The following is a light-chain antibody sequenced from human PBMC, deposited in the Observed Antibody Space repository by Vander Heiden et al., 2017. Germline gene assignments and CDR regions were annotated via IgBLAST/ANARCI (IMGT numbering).Light chain of an antibody. J-gene: IGKJ2*01. V-gene: IGKV1-39*01. CDR2: AAS. CDR1: QSISSY. Sequence: DIQMTQSPSSLSASVGDRVTITCRASQSISSYLNWYQQKPGKAPKRLIYAASSLRSGVPSRGSGGGGGGDFTLTISSLQPEDFATYYCQQSYSTPHTFGQGTKLEIK. CDR3: QQSYSTPHT.